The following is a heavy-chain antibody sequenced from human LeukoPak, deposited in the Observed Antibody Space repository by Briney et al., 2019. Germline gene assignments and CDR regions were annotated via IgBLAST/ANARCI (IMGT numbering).Heavy chain of an antibody. D-gene: IGHD6-19*01. CDR3: ARADSGWLNFDY. V-gene: IGHV4-34*01. CDR1: GGSFSVYY. J-gene: IGHJ4*02. Sequence: SETLSLTCAVYGGSFSVYYWSWIRQPPGKGLEWIGEINHSGSTNYNPSLKSRVTISVDTSKNQFSLKLSSVTAADTAVYYCARADSGWLNFDYWGQGTLVTVSS. CDR2: INHSGST.